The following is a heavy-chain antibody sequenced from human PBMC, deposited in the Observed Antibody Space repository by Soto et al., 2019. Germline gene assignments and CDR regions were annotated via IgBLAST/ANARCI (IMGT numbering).Heavy chain of an antibody. CDR3: ARDKWLVQYFDY. J-gene: IGHJ4*02. V-gene: IGHV3-72*01. D-gene: IGHD6-19*01. CDR2: TRNKANSYTT. CDR1: GFTFSDHY. Sequence: EVQLVESGGGLVQPGGSLRLSCAASGFTFSDHYMDWVRQAPGKGLEWVGRTRNKANSYTTEYAASVKGRFTISRDDSKNSLYLQMNSMKTEDTAVYYCARDKWLVQYFDYWGQGTLVTVSS.